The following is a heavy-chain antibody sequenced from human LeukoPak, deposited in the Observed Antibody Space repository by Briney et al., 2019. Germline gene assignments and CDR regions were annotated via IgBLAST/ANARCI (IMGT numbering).Heavy chain of an antibody. CDR1: GGTFSSYD. CDR3: ANRRRASRGYGMDV. CDR2: IIPIFGTA. D-gene: IGHD1-1*01. V-gene: IGHV1-69*01. Sequence: AASVTVSCTASGGTFSSYDISWVRQAPGQGLEWMGGIIPIFGTANYAQKFQGRVTITADESTSTAYMELSSLRSEDTAVYYCANRRRASRGYGMDVWGQGITVTVPS. J-gene: IGHJ6*02.